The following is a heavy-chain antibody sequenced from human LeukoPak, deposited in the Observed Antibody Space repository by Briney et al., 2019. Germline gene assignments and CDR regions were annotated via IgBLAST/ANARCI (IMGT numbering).Heavy chain of an antibody. CDR1: GGSFSGYY. Sequence: PSETLSLTCAVYGGSFSGYYWSWIRQPPGEGLEWIGEINHSGSTNYNPSLKSRVTISVDTSKNQFSLKLSSVTAADTAVYYCAGLIAAAPLYYFDYWGQGTLVTVSS. CDR3: AGLIAAAPLYYFDY. D-gene: IGHD6-13*01. CDR2: INHSGST. J-gene: IGHJ4*02. V-gene: IGHV4-34*01.